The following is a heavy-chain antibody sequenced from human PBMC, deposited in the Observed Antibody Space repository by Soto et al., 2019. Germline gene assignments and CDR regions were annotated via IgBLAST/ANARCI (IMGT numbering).Heavy chain of an antibody. D-gene: IGHD5-18*01. Sequence: ASVKVSCKASGGTFSSYAISWVRQAPGQGLEWMGGIIPIFGTANYAQKFQGRVTITADESTSTAYMELSSLRSEDTAVYYRARGDDDASREGYSYGLDAFDIWGQGTMVTVSS. V-gene: IGHV1-69*13. CDR1: GGTFSSYA. CDR2: IIPIFGTA. CDR3: ARGDDDASREGYSYGLDAFDI. J-gene: IGHJ3*02.